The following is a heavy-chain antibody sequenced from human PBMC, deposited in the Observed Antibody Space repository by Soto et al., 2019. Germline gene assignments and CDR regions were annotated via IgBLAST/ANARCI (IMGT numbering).Heavy chain of an antibody. J-gene: IGHJ4*02. CDR3: ARARPYCSGGSCSFDY. CDR2: IIPIFGTA. CDR1: GGTFSSYA. V-gene: IGHV1-69*13. D-gene: IGHD2-15*01. Sequence: GASVKVSCKASGGTFSSYAISWVRQAPGQGLEWMGGIIPIFGTANYAQKFQGRVTITADESTSTAYMELSSLRSEDTAVYYCARARPYCSGGSCSFDYWGQGTLVTVPQ.